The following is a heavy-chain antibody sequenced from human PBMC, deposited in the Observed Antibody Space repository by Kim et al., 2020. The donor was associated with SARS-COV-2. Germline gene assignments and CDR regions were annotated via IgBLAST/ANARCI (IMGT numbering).Heavy chain of an antibody. D-gene: IGHD6-13*01. V-gene: IGHV3-48*02. Sequence: GGSLRLSCAASGFTFSSYSMNWVRQAPGKGLEWVSYISSSSSTIYYADSVKGRFTISRDNAKNSLYLQMNSLRDEDTAVYYCARDATGTGGYSSSWYVWFDPWGQGTLVTVSS. J-gene: IGHJ5*02. CDR3: ARDATGTGGYSSSWYVWFDP. CDR1: GFTFSSYS. CDR2: ISSSSSTI.